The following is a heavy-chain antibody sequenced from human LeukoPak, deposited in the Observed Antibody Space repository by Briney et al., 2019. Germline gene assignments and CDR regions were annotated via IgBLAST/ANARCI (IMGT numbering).Heavy chain of an antibody. CDR1: GFTFDDYG. D-gene: IGHD6-25*01. Sequence: GGSLRLSCAASGFTFDDYGMSWVCQAPGKGLEWVSGINWNGGSTGYADSVKGRFTISRDNAKNSLYLQMNSLRAEDTALYYCARAQRSPYYMDVWGKGTTVTVSS. J-gene: IGHJ6*03. V-gene: IGHV3-20*04. CDR2: INWNGGST. CDR3: ARAQRSPYYMDV.